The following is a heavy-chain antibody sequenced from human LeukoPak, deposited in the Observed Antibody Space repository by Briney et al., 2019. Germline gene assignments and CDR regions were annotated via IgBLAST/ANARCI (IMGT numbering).Heavy chain of an antibody. D-gene: IGHD6-13*01. CDR3: AKDLDIGAAGYYFDY. J-gene: IGHJ4*02. CDR2: ILYDGSNK. CDR1: GFTFSSYG. V-gene: IGHV3-30*18. Sequence: GRSLRLSCAASGFTFSSYGMHWVRQAPGKGLEWVAVILYDGSNKYYADSVKGRFTISRDNSKNTLYLQMNSLRAEDTAVYYCAKDLDIGAAGYYFDYWGQGTLVTVSS.